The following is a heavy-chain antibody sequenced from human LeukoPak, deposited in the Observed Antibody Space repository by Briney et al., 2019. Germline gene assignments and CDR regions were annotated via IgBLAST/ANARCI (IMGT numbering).Heavy chain of an antibody. V-gene: IGHV4-34*01. CDR3: ARGYSSSWVLDY. D-gene: IGHD6-13*01. CDR1: GGSFSGYY. CDR2: INHSGST. Sequence: SETLSLTCAVYGGSFSGYYWSWIRQPPGKGLEWIGEINHSGSTNYNPSLKSRVTISVDTSKNQFSLKLGSVTAADTAVYYCARGYSSSWVLDYWGQGTLVTVSS. J-gene: IGHJ4*02.